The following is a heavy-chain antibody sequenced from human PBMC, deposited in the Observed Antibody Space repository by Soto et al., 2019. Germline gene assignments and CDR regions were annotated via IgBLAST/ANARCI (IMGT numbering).Heavy chain of an antibody. CDR3: ARGPGIWNTDYI. Sequence: QVQLIQSGAELKRPGSSVKVSCKASGDTFSSYSITWLRQAPGQRLEWMGGIIPIFAKPTYAQKFQGRVAITADDSTITVYMELTSLTSEDTAVYYCARGPGIWNTDYIWGQGTPLSVSS. D-gene: IGHD1-1*01. CDR1: GDTFSSYS. CDR2: IIPIFAKP. V-gene: IGHV1-69*01. J-gene: IGHJ3*02.